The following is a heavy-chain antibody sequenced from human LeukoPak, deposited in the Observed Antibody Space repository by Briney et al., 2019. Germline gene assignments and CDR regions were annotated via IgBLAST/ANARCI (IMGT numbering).Heavy chain of an antibody. CDR3: AQIGTRPGLPFDY. CDR2: IDSRSSTI. J-gene: IGHJ4*02. D-gene: IGHD1-14*01. V-gene: IGHV3-48*03. Sequence: GGSLRLSCATPGFSFSRYEMNWVRQAPGKGLEWVAYIDSRSSTIYYADSMKGRFTISRDNAKNSLYLQMNSLRAEDTAVYYCAQIGTRPGLPFDYWGQGTLVTVSS. CDR1: GFSFSRYE.